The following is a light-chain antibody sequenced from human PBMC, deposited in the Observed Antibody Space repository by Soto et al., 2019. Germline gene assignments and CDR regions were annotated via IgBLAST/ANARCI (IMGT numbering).Light chain of an antibody. Sequence: DIQMTQSPSTLSASLGDRATITCRASQSITICLAWYQQKPGKAPKLLIFDASSVDSGVPSRFSGSGSGTEFSLTISSLQPDDFATYCCQQYNSYSWTFGEGTKVEIK. V-gene: IGKV1-5*01. CDR3: QQYNSYSWT. CDR2: DAS. CDR1: QSITIC. J-gene: IGKJ1*01.